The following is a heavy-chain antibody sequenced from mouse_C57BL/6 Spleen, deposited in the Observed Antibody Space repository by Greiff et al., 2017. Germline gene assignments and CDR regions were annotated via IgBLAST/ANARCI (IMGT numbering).Heavy chain of an antibody. CDR1: GYAFSSSW. CDR3: ARERFITTVVADYYAMDY. CDR2: IYPGDGDT. Sequence: VQLQQSGPELVKPGASVKISCKASGYAFSSSWMNWVKQRPGKGLEWIGRIYPGDGDTNYNGKFKGQATLTAEKSSSTAYMQRSSLTSEDSAVYFCARERFITTVVADYYAMDYWGQGTSVTVSA. J-gene: IGHJ4*01. V-gene: IGHV1-82*01. D-gene: IGHD1-1*01.